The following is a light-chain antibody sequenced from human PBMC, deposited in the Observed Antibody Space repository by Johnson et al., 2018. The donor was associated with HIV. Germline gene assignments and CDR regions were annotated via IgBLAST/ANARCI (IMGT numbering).Light chain of an antibody. CDR2: ETT. V-gene: IGLV1-51*02. CDR3: ATCDNSLRV. Sequence: QSMLTQPPSVSAAPGQNVTISCSGSSSNIGNNYISWYQQLPGTAPKLLIYETTKRPSGIPDRFSGSRSGTSATLGITGLQTGDEADYYCATCDNSLRVFGTGTKGTVL. CDR1: SSNIGNNY. J-gene: IGLJ1*01.